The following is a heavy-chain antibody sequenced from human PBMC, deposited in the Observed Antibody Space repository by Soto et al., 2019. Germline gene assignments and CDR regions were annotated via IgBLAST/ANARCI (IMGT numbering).Heavy chain of an antibody. CDR3: ARGDCVGGTCYSLAVSFYYYMDV. D-gene: IGHD2-15*01. CDR1: GFTFSNYW. J-gene: IGHJ6*03. CDR2: LNSDGSVS. Sequence: EVQLVESGGGLVQPGGSLRLSCAASGFTFSNYWMYWVRQAPGKGLEWVSRLNSDGSVSSYADFVKGRLTISRDNVKNTLYLQMDSLRAEDTAVYYCARGDCVGGTCYSLAVSFYYYMDVWGKGTTVTVFS. V-gene: IGHV3-74*02.